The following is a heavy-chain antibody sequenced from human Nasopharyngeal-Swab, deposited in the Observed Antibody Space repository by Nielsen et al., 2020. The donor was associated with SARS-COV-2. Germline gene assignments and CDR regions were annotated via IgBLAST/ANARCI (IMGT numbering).Heavy chain of an antibody. D-gene: IGHD1-26*01. J-gene: IGHJ6*02. CDR2: INPSGGST. CDR3: ARVLGATDGMDV. CDR1: GYSFTSYY. Sequence: ASVKVSCKASGYSFTSYYMHWVRQPPGQGLEWMGIINPSGGSTSYAQKFQGRVTMTRDTSTSTVYMELSSLRSEDTAVYYCARVLGATDGMDVWGQGTTVTVSS. V-gene: IGHV1-46*01.